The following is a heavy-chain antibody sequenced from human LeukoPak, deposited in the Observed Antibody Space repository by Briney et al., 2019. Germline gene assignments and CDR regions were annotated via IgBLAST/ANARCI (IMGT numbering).Heavy chain of an antibody. CDR3: YSGGNFEAFDI. D-gene: IGHD4-23*01. Sequence: SETLSLTCSVSGGSISGSGFYWGWIRQPPGKGLERIGSIYYSGSTHYNPSLKSRVTISADTSKNQFSLRFNSVTAADTAVYFCYSGGNFEAFDIWGQGTMVTVSS. J-gene: IGHJ3*02. CDR2: IYYSGST. V-gene: IGHV4-39*01. CDR1: GGSISGSGFY.